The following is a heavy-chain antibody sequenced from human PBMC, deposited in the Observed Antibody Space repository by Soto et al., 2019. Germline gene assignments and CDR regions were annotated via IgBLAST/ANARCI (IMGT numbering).Heavy chain of an antibody. CDR1: GGSFSGYY. V-gene: IGHV4-34*01. J-gene: IGHJ4*02. CDR3: ARGETPNYYDSSGYYPH. CDR2: INHSGST. Sequence: PSETLSLTCAVYGGSFSGYYWSWIRQPPGKGLEWIGEINHSGSTNYNPSLKSRVTISVDTSKNQFSLKLSSVTAADTAVYYCARGETPNYYDSSGYYPHWGQGTLVTVSS. D-gene: IGHD3-22*01.